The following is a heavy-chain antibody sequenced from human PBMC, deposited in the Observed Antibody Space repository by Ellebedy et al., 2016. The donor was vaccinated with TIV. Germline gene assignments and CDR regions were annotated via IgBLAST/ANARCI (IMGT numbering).Heavy chain of an antibody. D-gene: IGHD5-12*01. Sequence: SETLSLXXTVSGGSISSGDYYWSWIRQPPGKGLEWIGYIYYSGSTYYNPSLKSRVTISVDTSKNQFSLKLSSVTAADTAVYYCARGGRGYSGYGSLSYWGQGTLVTVSS. J-gene: IGHJ4*02. CDR3: ARGGRGYSGYGSLSY. CDR2: IYYSGST. V-gene: IGHV4-30-4*02. CDR1: GGSISSGDYY.